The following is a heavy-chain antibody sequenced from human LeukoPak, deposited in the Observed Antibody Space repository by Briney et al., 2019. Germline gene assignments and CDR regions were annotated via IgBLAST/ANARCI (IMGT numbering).Heavy chain of an antibody. D-gene: IGHD1-14*01. Sequence: YPSETLSLTCAVYGGSFSGYYWSWIRQPPGKGLEWIGYIYYSGSTNYNPSLKSRVTISVDTSKNQFSLKLSSVTAADTAVYYCARESGTTRFDYWGQGTLVTVSS. CDR3: ARESGTTRFDY. V-gene: IGHV4-59*01. CDR1: GGSFSGYY. J-gene: IGHJ4*02. CDR2: IYYSGST.